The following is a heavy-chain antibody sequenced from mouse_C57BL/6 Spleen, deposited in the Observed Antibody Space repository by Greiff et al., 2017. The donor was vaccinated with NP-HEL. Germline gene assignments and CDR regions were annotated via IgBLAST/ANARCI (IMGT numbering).Heavy chain of an antibody. J-gene: IGHJ4*01. D-gene: IGHD2-5*01. CDR1: GYTFTSYG. CDR2: IYPRSGNT. Sequence: QVQLQQSGAELARPGASVKLSCKASGYTFTSYGISWVKQRTGQGLEWIGEIYPRSGNTYYTEKFKGKATLTADKSSSTAYMELRSLTSEDSAVYFCARYLYYSNSYYAMDYWGQGTSVTVSS. V-gene: IGHV1-81*01. CDR3: ARYLYYSNSYYAMDY.